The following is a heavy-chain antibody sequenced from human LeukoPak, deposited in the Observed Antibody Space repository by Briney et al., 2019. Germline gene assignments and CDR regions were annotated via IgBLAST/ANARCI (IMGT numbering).Heavy chain of an antibody. Sequence: SETLSLTCTVSGGSISSGSYYWSWIRQPAGKGLEWIGRIYTSGSTNYNPSLKSRVTISVDTSKNQFSLKLSSVTAADTAVYYCARGPRVRGVTPYYYYYYMDVWGKGTTVTISS. CDR2: IYTSGST. CDR1: GGSISSGSYY. D-gene: IGHD3-10*01. J-gene: IGHJ6*03. V-gene: IGHV4-61*02. CDR3: ARGPRVRGVTPYYYYYYMDV.